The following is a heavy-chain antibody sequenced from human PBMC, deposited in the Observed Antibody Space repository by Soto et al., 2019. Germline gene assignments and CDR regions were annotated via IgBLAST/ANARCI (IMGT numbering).Heavy chain of an antibody. CDR3: ARLFCSGGNCYHGKTFYYYYYMDI. V-gene: IGHV4-39*01. J-gene: IGHJ6*03. CDR1: GGSISSSSYY. D-gene: IGHD2-15*01. Sequence: HSETLSLTCTVSGGSISSSSYYWGWIRQPPGKGLEWIGSIFYSGSTYYNPSLKSRVTISVDTSKNQFSLKLTSVTAADTAVYYCARLFCSGGNCYHGKTFYYYYYMDIWGKGTTVTVSS. CDR2: IFYSGST.